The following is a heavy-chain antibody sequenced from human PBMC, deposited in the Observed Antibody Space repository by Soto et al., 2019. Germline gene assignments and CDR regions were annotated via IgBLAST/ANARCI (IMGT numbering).Heavy chain of an antibody. Sequence: GGSLRLSCAASGFTFSSYGMHWVRQAPGKGLEWVAVISYDGSNKYYADSVKGRFTISRDNSKNTLYLQMNSLRAEDTAVYYCAKVAVRGVITDMDVWGQGTTVTVSS. CDR3: AKVAVRGVITDMDV. CDR2: ISYDGSNK. V-gene: IGHV3-30*18. J-gene: IGHJ6*02. D-gene: IGHD3-10*01. CDR1: GFTFSSYG.